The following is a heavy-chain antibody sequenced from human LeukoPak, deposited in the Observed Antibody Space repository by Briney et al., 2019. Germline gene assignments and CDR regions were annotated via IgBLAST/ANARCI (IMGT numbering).Heavy chain of an antibody. CDR2: ISSSSTI. V-gene: IGHV3-48*02. Sequence: PGGSLRLSCAASGFTFSSYNMNWVRQAPGKGLEWVSYISSSSTIYYADSVRGRFTISRDNAKNSLYLQMNNLRDEDAAVYYCARVAYGDYAEGEDYWGQGTLVTVSS. D-gene: IGHD4-17*01. CDR3: ARVAYGDYAEGEDY. J-gene: IGHJ4*02. CDR1: GFTFSSYN.